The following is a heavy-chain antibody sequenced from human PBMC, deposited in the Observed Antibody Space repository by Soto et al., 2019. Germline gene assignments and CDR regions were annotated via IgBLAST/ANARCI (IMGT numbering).Heavy chain of an antibody. D-gene: IGHD3-3*01. CDR2: ISSSGGRT. V-gene: IGHV3-23*01. CDR1: GFSFVNYG. J-gene: IGHJ4*02. CDR3: AKVAKPRVVIEYFDY. Sequence: PGGSLRLSCGTSGFSFVNYGMGWVRQAPGKGLEWVSGISSSGGRTYFADSVGGRFTISRANSKNTMYLQMDSLRVEDTAVYYCAKVAKPRVVIEYFDYWGQGSLVTVSS.